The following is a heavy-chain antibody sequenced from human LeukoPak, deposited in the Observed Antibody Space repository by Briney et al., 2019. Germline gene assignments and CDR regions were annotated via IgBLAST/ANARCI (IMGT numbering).Heavy chain of an antibody. D-gene: IGHD5-24*01. CDR3: ARSCRDGYNYYFDY. V-gene: IGHV3-21*01. CDR1: GFTFSSYS. Sequence: GGSLRLSCAASGFTFSSYSMNWVRQAPGKGLEWVSSISSSYIYYADSVKGRFTISRDNSKNSLYLQMNSLRAEDTAVYYCARSCRDGYNYYFDYWGQGTLVTVSS. J-gene: IGHJ4*02. CDR2: ISSSYI.